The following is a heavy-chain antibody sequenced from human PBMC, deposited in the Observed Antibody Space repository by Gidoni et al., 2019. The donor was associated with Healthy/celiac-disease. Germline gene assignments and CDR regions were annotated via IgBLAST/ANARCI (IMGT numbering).Heavy chain of an antibody. CDR1: GFTFDDYA. J-gene: IGHJ6*02. D-gene: IGHD4-17*01. CDR2: ISWDGGST. CDR3: AKDIMETTVTTTGEGAYYYYGMDV. Sequence: EVQLVESGGVVVQPGGSLRLSCAASGFTFDDYAMHWVRQAPGKGLEWVSLISWDGGSTYYADSVKGRFTISRDNSKNSLYLQMNSLRAEDSALYYCAKDIMETTVTTTGEGAYYYYGMDVWGQGTTVTVSS. V-gene: IGHV3-43D*03.